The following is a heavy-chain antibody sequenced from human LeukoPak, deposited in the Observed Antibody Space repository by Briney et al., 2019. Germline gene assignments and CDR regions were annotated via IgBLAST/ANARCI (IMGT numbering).Heavy chain of an antibody. J-gene: IGHJ3*02. V-gene: IGHV4-39*07. Sequence: SETLSLTCTVSGDSLRTSTYYWGWIRQPPGKGLEWIGGIYYSGTIYYNPSLKSRLTISADTSKNHFSLNLSSVTAADTAVYYCARDRYSNYKPDAFDIWGQGTMVTVSS. CDR3: ARDRYSNYKPDAFDI. CDR1: GDSLRTSTYY. D-gene: IGHD4-11*01. CDR2: IYYSGTI.